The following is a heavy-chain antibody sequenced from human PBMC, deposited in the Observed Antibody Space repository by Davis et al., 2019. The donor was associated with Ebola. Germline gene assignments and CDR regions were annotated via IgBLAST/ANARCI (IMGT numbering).Heavy chain of an antibody. V-gene: IGHV4-59*08. Sequence: SETLSLTCTVSGGSIRSYYWSWIRQPPGKGLEWIGYIYYSGSTNYNPSLKSRVTISVDTSKNQFSLKLSSVTAADTAVYYCARQQGLAVAGNNWFDPWGQGTLVTVSS. CDR1: GGSIRSYY. CDR3: ARQQGLAVAGNNWFDP. J-gene: IGHJ5*02. D-gene: IGHD6-19*01. CDR2: IYYSGST.